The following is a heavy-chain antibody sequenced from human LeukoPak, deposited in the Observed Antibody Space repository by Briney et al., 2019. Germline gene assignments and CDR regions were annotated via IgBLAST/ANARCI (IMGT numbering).Heavy chain of an antibody. CDR1: DDSISSGGYY. CDR3: AREQRWLQSLDY. V-gene: IGHV4-61*02. Sequence: SETLSLTCTVPDDSISSGGYYWSWIRQPAGKGLEWIGRIYASGSTNYNPSLKSRVTISVDTSKNQFSLKLSSVTATDTAVYYCAREQRWLQSLDYWGQGTLVTVSS. CDR2: IYASGST. J-gene: IGHJ4*02. D-gene: IGHD5-24*01.